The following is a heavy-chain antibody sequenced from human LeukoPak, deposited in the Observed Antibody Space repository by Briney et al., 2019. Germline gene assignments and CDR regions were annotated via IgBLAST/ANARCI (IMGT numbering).Heavy chain of an antibody. CDR1: GGSISSYY. CDR2: IYYSGST. CDR3: ARDRLYGSGSYLFDP. D-gene: IGHD3-10*01. Sequence: PSETLSFTCTVSGGSISSYYWSWIRQPPGKGLEWIGYIYYSGSTNYNPSLKSRVTISVDTSKNQFSLKLSSVTAADTAVYYCARDRLYGSGSYLFDPWGQGTLVTVSS. J-gene: IGHJ5*02. V-gene: IGHV4-59*01.